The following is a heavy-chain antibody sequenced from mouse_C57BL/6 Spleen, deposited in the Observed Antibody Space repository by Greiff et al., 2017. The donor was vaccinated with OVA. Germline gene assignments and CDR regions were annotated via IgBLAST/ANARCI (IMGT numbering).Heavy chain of an antibody. CDR1: GYSITSGYY. Sequence: EVKLMESGPGLVKPSQSLSLTCSVTGYSITSGYYWNWIRQFPGNKLEWMGYISYDGSNNYNPSLKNRISITRDTSKNQFFLKLNSVTTEDTATYYCASAYGSSFYYYAMDYWGQGTSVTVSS. D-gene: IGHD1-1*01. CDR3: ASAYGSSFYYYAMDY. J-gene: IGHJ4*01. CDR2: ISYDGSN. V-gene: IGHV3-6*01.